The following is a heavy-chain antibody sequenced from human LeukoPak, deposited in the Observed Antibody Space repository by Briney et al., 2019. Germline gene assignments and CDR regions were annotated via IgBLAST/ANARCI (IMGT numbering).Heavy chain of an antibody. D-gene: IGHD3-9*01. CDR3: ASVGGYDILTGYALGECWYYFDY. CDR2: VKPIYGTA. CDR1: GGPFNSYV. J-gene: IGHJ4*02. Sequence: AVEVSFKASGGPFNSYVISWVRPAPGQGVGWMGGVKPIYGTATYAQKFQGRVTITADESTSTAYMELSSLRSEDTAVYYCASVGGYDILTGYALGECWYYFDYWGQGTLVTVSS. V-gene: IGHV1-69*01.